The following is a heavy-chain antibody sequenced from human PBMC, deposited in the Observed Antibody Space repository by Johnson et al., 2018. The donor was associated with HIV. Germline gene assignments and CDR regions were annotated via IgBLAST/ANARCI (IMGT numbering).Heavy chain of an antibody. CDR1: GFTVSTKY. CDR3: ARGRYAFDI. J-gene: IGHJ3*02. CDR2: IYSGGST. Sequence: VQLVESGGGLIQPGGSLRLSCAVSGFTVSTKYMTWVRQAPGKVLEWVSVIYSGGSTYYTDSVKGRFTISRDNAKNSLYLQMNSLRAEDTAVYYCARGRYAFDIWGQGTMVTVSS. V-gene: IGHV3-53*01.